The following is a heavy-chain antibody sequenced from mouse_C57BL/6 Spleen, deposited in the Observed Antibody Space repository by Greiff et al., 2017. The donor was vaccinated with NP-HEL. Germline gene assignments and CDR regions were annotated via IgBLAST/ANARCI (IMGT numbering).Heavy chain of an antibody. D-gene: IGHD2-4*01. CDR2: IYPGDGDT. CDR1: GYAFSSSW. J-gene: IGHJ3*01. CDR3: APRDYDYDGGFAY. Sequence: QVQLQQSGPELVKPGASVKISCKASGYAFSSSWMNWVKQRPGKGLEWIGRIYPGDGDTNYNGKFKGKATLTADKSSSTAYMQLSSLTSEDSAVYFCAPRDYDYDGGFAYWGQGTLVTVSA. V-gene: IGHV1-82*01.